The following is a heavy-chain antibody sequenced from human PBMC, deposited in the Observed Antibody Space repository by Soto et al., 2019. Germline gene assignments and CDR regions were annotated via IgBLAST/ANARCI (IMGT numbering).Heavy chain of an antibody. CDR3: ARDQRYYDFWSGYYKSYYYYYGMDV. CDR2: IYYSGST. D-gene: IGHD3-3*01. Sequence: ATLSLSLTVSGGSISSYYWSWIRQPPGKGLEWIGYIYYSGSTNYNPSLKSRVTISVDTSKNQFSLKLSSVTAADTAVYYCARDQRYYDFWSGYYKSYYYYYGMDVWGQGTTVTVTS. V-gene: IGHV4-59*01. CDR1: GGSISSYY. J-gene: IGHJ6*02.